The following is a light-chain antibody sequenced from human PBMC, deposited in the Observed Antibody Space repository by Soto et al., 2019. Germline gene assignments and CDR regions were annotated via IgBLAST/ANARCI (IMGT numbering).Light chain of an antibody. J-gene: IGLJ1*01. CDR3: AAWDDSLNGYV. CDR2: SNN. Sequence: QSGLTPPPSASGTPGQSVTISCSGSSSNIGSNTVNWYQQLPGTAPKLLIYSNNQRPSGVPDRFSGSKSGTSASLAISGLQSEDEADYYCAAWDDSLNGYVFGTGTKVTVL. CDR1: SSNIGSNT. V-gene: IGLV1-44*01.